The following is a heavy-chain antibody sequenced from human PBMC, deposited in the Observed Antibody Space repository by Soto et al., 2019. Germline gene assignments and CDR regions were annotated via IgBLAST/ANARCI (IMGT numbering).Heavy chain of an antibody. CDR2: ISDDAADT. V-gene: IGHV3-23*01. D-gene: IGHD5-18*01. CDR1: GFTFRNSG. Sequence: GGSLRLSCAASGFTFRNSGMSWVRQAPGRGLQWVSSISDDAADTYYADSVKGRFTISRDNSKNTLSLQMSSLRVEDTAIYYCAKSFSTYSLGKFDYWGQGALVTVPQ. J-gene: IGHJ4*02. CDR3: AKSFSTYSLGKFDY.